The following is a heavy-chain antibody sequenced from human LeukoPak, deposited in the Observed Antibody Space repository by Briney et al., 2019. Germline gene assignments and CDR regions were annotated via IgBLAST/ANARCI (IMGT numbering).Heavy chain of an antibody. V-gene: IGHV3-11*01. J-gene: IGHJ3*02. CDR2: ISSSGSTI. CDR1: GFTFSDYY. D-gene: IGHD3-16*02. Sequence: GGSLRLSCAASGFTFSDYYMSWIRQAPGKGLEWVSYISSSGSTIYYADSVKGRFTISRDNAKNSLYLQMNSLRAEDTAVYYCAKRLSRPSLDAFDIWGQGTMVTVSS. CDR3: AKRLSRPSLDAFDI.